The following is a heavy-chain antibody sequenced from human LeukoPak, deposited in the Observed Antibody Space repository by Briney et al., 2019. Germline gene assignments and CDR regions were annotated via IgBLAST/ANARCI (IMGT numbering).Heavy chain of an antibody. CDR2: ISGSGGST. J-gene: IGHJ4*02. D-gene: IGHD4-17*01. CDR1: GFTFSSYA. CDR3: AKSHYGDCEYFDY. Sequence: GGSLRLSCAASGFTFSSYAMSWVRQAPGKRLEWVSAISGSGGSTYYADSVKGRFTISRDNSKNTLYLQMNSLRAEDTAVYHCAKSHYGDCEYFDYWGQGTLVTVSS. V-gene: IGHV3-23*01.